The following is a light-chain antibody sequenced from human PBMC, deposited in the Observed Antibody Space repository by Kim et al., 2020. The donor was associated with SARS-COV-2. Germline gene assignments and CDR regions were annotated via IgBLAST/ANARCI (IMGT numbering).Light chain of an antibody. CDR2: GNN. Sequence: TVTNSCSGGNSNIGSNTVNWYQHLPGTAPKLLIYGNNQRPSGVPDRFSGSKSGTSASLAISGLQSEDEADYYCAAWDHSLNGFYVFGSGTKVTVL. J-gene: IGLJ1*01. CDR3: AAWDHSLNGFYV. V-gene: IGLV1-44*01. CDR1: NSNIGSNT.